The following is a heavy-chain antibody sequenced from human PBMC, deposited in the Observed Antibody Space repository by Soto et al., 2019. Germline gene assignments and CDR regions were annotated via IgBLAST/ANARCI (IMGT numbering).Heavy chain of an antibody. J-gene: IGHJ4*02. Sequence: QVHLVQSGAEVKKPGPSVKVSCKGSGYGFTTYGITWVRQAPGQGLEWMAWISAPNGNTNYAQKLQGRVTVTRDTSTRTAYMELRSRRSDDTAVYYCARGRYGDYWGQGALVTVSS. V-gene: IGHV1-18*01. CDR1: GYGFTTYG. D-gene: IGHD1-1*01. CDR2: ISAPNGNT. CDR3: ARGRYGDY.